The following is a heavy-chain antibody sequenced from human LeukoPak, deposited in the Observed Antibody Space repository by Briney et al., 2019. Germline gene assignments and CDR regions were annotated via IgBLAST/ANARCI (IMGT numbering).Heavy chain of an antibody. CDR3: ARDRIYYDSSGYYPDDDY. CDR1: GYTFTSYA. Sequence: ASVKVSCKASGYTFTSYAMHWVRQAPGQRLEWMGWINAGNGNTKYSQKFQGRVTITRDTSASTAYMELSSLRSEDTAVYYCARDRIYYDSSGYYPDDDYWGQGTLVTVSS. D-gene: IGHD3-22*01. J-gene: IGHJ4*02. V-gene: IGHV1-3*01. CDR2: INAGNGNT.